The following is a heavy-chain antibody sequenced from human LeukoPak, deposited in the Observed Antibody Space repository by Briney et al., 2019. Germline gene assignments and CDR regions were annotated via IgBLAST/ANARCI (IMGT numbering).Heavy chain of an antibody. CDR2: IYNGGNT. CDR3: ARDRGYTSGMDY. J-gene: IGHJ4*02. CDR1: GFSVSSNY. V-gene: IGHV3-53*01. D-gene: IGHD1-1*01. Sequence: GGSLRLSCVASGFSVSSNYMSWVRQAPGKGLEWVSVIYNGGNTYYADSVKGRFTISRDNSKNTLYLQMNSLGAEDTAVYYCARDRGYTSGMDYWGQGTLVTVSS.